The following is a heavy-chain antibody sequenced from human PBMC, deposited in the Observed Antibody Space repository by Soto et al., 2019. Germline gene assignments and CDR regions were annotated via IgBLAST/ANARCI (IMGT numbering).Heavy chain of an antibody. D-gene: IGHD6-13*01. V-gene: IGHV4-34*01. Sequence: SETLSLTCAVYGGSFSGYYWSWIRQPPGKGLEWIGEINHSGSTNYNPSLKSRVTISVDTSKNQFSLKLSSVTAADTAVYYCAREYSSSWYNDYWGQGTLVTVSS. J-gene: IGHJ4*02. CDR3: AREYSSSWYNDY. CDR1: GGSFSGYY. CDR2: INHSGST.